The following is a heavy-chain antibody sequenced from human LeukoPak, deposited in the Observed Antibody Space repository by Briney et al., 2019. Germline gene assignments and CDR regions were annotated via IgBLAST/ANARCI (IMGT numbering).Heavy chain of an antibody. J-gene: IGHJ4*02. V-gene: IGHV4-39*07. CDR1: GGSISSSSYY. D-gene: IGHD5-24*01. CDR3: AREGDGYNFSGVDY. Sequence: PSETLSLTCTVSGGSISSSSYYWGRLRQPPGKGLGWVGSIYYSGSTYYNPSLKSRVTISVDTSKNQYSLKLSSVTAADTAVYDCAREGDGYNFSGVDYWGQGTLVTVSS. CDR2: IYYSGST.